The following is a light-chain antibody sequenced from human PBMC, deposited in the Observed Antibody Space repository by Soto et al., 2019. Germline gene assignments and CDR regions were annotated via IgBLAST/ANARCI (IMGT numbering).Light chain of an antibody. V-gene: IGKV1-5*01. J-gene: IGKJ1*01. CDR3: QQYQSSLT. Sequence: DMQMNQSPSTLSATAGDRVTIPCRASQSITTCLACYQQKPGKVPNLLIYDAANLESGGPSSFSGSGSGTEFTLTISSLQPDDFATYYCQQYQSSLTFGQGTKVDIK. CDR1: QSITTC. CDR2: DAA.